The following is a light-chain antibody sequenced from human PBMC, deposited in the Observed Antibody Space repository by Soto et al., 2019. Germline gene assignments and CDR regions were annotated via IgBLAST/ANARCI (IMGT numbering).Light chain of an antibody. CDR2: STN. CDR3: LLYYGGQLGV. CDR1: TGAVTSGCY. V-gene: IGLV7-43*01. Sequence: QAVVTQEPSLTVSPGGTVTLTCATSTGAVTSGCYPNWFQQKPGQAPRALIYSTNHKYSWTPARFSGSLLGGKAALTLSGVQPEDEADYYCLLYYGGQLGVFGGGTKLTVL. J-gene: IGLJ2*01.